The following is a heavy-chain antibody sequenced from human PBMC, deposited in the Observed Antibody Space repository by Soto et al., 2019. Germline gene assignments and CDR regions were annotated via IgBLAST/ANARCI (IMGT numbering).Heavy chain of an antibody. D-gene: IGHD4-17*01. CDR2: IIPILGIA. Sequence: QVQLVQSGAEVKKPGSSVKVSCKASGGTFSSYTISWVRQAPGQGLEWMGRIIPILGIANYAQKFQGRVTITADKSTRTAYMELSSLRSEDTAVYYCARDNTVTKYYYYYGMDVWGQGTTVTVSS. CDR1: GGTFSSYT. J-gene: IGHJ6*02. V-gene: IGHV1-69*08. CDR3: ARDNTVTKYYYYYGMDV.